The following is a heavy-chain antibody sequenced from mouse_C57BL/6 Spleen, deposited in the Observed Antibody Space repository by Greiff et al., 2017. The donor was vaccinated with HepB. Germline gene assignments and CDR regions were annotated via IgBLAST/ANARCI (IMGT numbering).Heavy chain of an antibody. CDR3: AREGYYDYDRYFDV. CDR1: GFTFSDYY. D-gene: IGHD2-4*01. CDR2: INYDGSST. J-gene: IGHJ1*03. Sequence: DVHLVESEGGLVQPGSSMKLSCTASGFTFSDYYMAWVRQVPEKGLEWVANINYDGSSTYYLDSLKSRFIISRDNAKNILYLQMSSLKSEDTATYYCAREGYYDYDRYFDVWGTGTTVTVSS. V-gene: IGHV5-16*01.